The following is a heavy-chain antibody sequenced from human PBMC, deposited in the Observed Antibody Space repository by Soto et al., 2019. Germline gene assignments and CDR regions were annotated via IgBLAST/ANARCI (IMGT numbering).Heavy chain of an antibody. Sequence: QVQLQESGPGLVKPSETLSLICTVSGGSISDYYWSWIRQPPEKGLEWIGYIFYSAVTTYNPSLKSRVTISVDTSKNQFSLRLTSVSAADTAVYYCARLAASVYCTSTSCFGKGDDAFHIWGQGTMVTVSS. J-gene: IGHJ3*02. D-gene: IGHD2-2*01. CDR1: GGSISDYY. V-gene: IGHV4-59*08. CDR3: ARLAASVYCTSTSCFGKGDDAFHI. CDR2: IFYSAVT.